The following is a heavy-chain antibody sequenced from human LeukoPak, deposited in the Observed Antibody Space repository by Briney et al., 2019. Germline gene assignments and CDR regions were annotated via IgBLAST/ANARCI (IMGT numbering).Heavy chain of an antibody. D-gene: IGHD2-2*01. CDR1: GFTFSSSG. CDR3: AKDRSTSWSLDY. V-gene: IGHV3-30*18. J-gene: IGHJ4*02. Sequence: GRSLRLSCAASGFTFSSSGMHWVRQAPGKGLEWVAVISNDGDNKYYADSVKGRFTISRDNSKNTQYLQMNSLGAEDTAVCYCAKDRSTSWSLDYWGQGTLVTVSS. CDR2: ISNDGDNK.